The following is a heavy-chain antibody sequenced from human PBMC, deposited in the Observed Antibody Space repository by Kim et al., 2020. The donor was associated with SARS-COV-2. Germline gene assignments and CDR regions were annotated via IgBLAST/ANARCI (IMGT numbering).Heavy chain of an antibody. V-gene: IGHV3-7*03. CDR2: IKQDGSEK. CDR1: GFTFSSYW. Sequence: GGSLRLSCAASGFTFSSYWMSWVRQAPGKGLEWVATIKQDGSEKYYVDSVKGRFTISRDNAKNSLYLQMNSLRAEDTAVYYCARDNYDFWSGYLPLDYWGQGTLVTVSS. CDR3: ARDNYDFWSGYLPLDY. J-gene: IGHJ4*02. D-gene: IGHD3-3*01.